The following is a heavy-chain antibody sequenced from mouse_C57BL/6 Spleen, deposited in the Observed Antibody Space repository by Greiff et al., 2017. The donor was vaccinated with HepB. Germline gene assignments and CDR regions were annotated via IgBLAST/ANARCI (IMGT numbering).Heavy chain of an antibody. J-gene: IGHJ4*01. V-gene: IGHV1-50*01. D-gene: IGHD6-1*01. CDR3: ARATGNYAMDY. CDR1: GYTFTSYW. CDR2: IDPSDSYT. Sequence: QVQLQQSGAELVKPGASVKLSCKASGYTFTSYWMQWVKQRPGQGLEWIGEIDPSDSYTNYNQKFKGKATLTVDTSSSTDYMQLSSLTSEDSAVYYCARATGNYAMDYWGQGTSVTVSS.